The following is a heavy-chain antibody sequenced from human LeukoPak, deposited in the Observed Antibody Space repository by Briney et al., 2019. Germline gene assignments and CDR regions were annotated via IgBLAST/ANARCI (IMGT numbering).Heavy chain of an antibody. CDR1: GASFSSGDQY. Sequence: SQTLSLTCTVSGASFSSGDQYWNWIRQSPGKGLEWIGSIHPSGTLYNNPSLESRVTISIDTSKNQFSLNLNSVTAADTAVYFCSRGLDSRKLGYWGQGTLVTVSS. V-gene: IGHV4-31*03. CDR2: IHPSGTL. D-gene: IGHD3-22*01. J-gene: IGHJ4*02. CDR3: SRGLDSRKLGY.